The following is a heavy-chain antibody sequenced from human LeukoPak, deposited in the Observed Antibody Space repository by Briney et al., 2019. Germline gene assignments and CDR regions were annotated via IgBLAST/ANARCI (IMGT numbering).Heavy chain of an antibody. CDR3: ARYTDYRLEY. J-gene: IGHJ4*02. D-gene: IGHD4/OR15-4a*01. CDR2: IHSAGRT. Sequence: XETLSLTCSVPGGSITNYYWSWVRQPPGKALEWIGFIHSAGRTSYNPSLKSRFTMSVGPTDFQLSLSLSSLTAADTAVYNCARYTDYRLEYWGQGTLATVSS. CDR1: GGSITNYY. V-gene: IGHV4-4*09.